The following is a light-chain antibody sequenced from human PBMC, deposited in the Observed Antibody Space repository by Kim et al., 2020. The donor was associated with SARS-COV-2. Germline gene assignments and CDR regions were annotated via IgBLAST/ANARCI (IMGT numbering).Light chain of an antibody. Sequence: NFMLTQPHSVSESPGKTVTISCTRSSGSMDENYVQWYQQRPGGVPTTVIYEDDQRPSGASDRFSGSIDNSSNSASLTVSGLRTEDEADYYCQSDNRGNVLFGGGTQLTGL. CDR3: QSDNRGNVL. V-gene: IGLV6-57*04. CDR1: SGSMDENY. J-gene: IGLJ2*01. CDR2: EDD.